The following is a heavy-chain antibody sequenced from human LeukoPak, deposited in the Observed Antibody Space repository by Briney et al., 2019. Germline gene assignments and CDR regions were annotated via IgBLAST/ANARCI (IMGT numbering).Heavy chain of an antibody. CDR3: ARLGDIRNFDY. Sequence: SETLSLTCTVSGGSLSDGDYHWSWVRQPPGEGLQWIASIYYDGPTYYNATLKSRLTISVHTSKNQSSLKLSSVTAADTAVYYCARLGDIRNFDYWGQGTLVTVSS. CDR1: GGSLSDGDYH. D-gene: IGHD5-12*01. J-gene: IGHJ4*02. CDR2: IYYDGPT. V-gene: IGHV4-39*01.